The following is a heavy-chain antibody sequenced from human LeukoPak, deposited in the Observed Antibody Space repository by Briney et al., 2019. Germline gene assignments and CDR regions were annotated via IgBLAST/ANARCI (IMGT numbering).Heavy chain of an antibody. J-gene: IGHJ6*02. V-gene: IGHV4-61*01. D-gene: IGHD3-3*01. Sequence: SETLSLTCTVSAGSVSNGNYYWSWLRQPPGKALEWIGYIYYTGTTYYIPSLEGRVTISVDTSKNQFSVKLNSVTAADTAVYYCAADPSLRYYDFWSGYWDYYGMDVWGQGTTVTVSS. CDR3: AADPSLRYYDFWSGYWDYYGMDV. CDR1: AGSVSNGNYY. CDR2: IYYTGTT.